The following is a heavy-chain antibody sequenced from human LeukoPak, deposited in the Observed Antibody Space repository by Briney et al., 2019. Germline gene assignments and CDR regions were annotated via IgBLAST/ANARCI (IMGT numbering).Heavy chain of an antibody. Sequence: GGSLRLSCAASGFTFSSYAMSWVRQAPATGLEWVSAISGSGGSTYYADSVKCRFTISRDNSKNTLYLQMNSLRAEDTAVYYCAKDHGIAARPAGAFDIWGQGTMVTVSS. CDR1: GFTFSSYA. J-gene: IGHJ3*02. D-gene: IGHD6-6*01. V-gene: IGHV3-23*01. CDR3: AKDHGIAARPAGAFDI. CDR2: ISGSGGST.